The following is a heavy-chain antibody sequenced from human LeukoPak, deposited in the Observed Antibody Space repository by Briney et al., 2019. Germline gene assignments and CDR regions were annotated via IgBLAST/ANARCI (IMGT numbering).Heavy chain of an antibody. CDR2: INPNSGGT. V-gene: IGHV1-2*02. CDR1: GYTFTGYY. CDR3: ARGGPITIRYYYMDV. Sequence: RASVKVSCKASGYTFTGYYMHWVRQAPGQGLEWMGWINPNSGGTNYAQKFQGRVTMTRDTSISTAYMELSRLRSDDTAVYYCARGGPITIRYYYMDVWGKGTTVTVSS. D-gene: IGHD3-3*01. J-gene: IGHJ6*03.